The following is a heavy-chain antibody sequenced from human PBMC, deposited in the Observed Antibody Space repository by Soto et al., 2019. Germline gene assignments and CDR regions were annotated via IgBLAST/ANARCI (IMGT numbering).Heavy chain of an antibody. CDR2: IYYSGST. D-gene: IGHD1-26*01. CDR3: ARISGSYPVFDI. Sequence: SETLSLTCTVSGGSISSSSYYWGWIRQPPGKGLEWIGSIYYSGSTYYNPSLKSRVTISVDTSKNQFSLKLSSVTAADTAVYYCARISGSYPVFDIWAQGTMVTVSS. J-gene: IGHJ3*02. CDR1: GGSISSSSYY. V-gene: IGHV4-39*01.